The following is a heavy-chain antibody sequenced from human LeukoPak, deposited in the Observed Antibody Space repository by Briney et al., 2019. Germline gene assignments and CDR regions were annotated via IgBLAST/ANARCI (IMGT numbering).Heavy chain of an antibody. CDR1: GYTFTGYY. D-gene: IGHD4-17*01. CDR2: INPNTGVT. Sequence: GASVKVSCKASGYTFTGYYMHWVRQAPGQGLEWMGWINPNTGVTNYAQKFQGRVTLTRDTSIITAYVELTRLRSDDTAVYYCARDRTTVTTGYYGMDVWGQGTTVTVSS. V-gene: IGHV1-2*02. CDR3: ARDRTTVTTGYYGMDV. J-gene: IGHJ6*02.